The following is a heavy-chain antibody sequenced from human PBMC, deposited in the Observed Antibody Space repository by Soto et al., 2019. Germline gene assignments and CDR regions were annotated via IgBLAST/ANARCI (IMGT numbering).Heavy chain of an antibody. Sequence: GASVKVSCKASGYTFTSYGISWVRQAPGQGLEWMGWISAYNGNTNYAQKLQGRVTMTTDTSTSTAYMELRSLRSDDTAVYYCARGGRRWIQRYYYYGMDVWGQGTTVTVSS. CDR2: ISAYNGNT. J-gene: IGHJ6*02. D-gene: IGHD5-18*01. CDR1: GYTFTSYG. CDR3: ARGGRRWIQRYYYYGMDV. V-gene: IGHV1-18*04.